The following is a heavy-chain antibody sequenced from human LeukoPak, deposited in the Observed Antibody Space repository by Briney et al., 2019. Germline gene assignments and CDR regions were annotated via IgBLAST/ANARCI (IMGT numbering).Heavy chain of an antibody. CDR1: GFTFSSYD. Sequence: PGGSLRLSCVASGFTFSSYDMHWVRQATGKGLEWVSAIGHAGDTYYPGSVRGRFTISRENAKNSLFLQMNSLRAEDTAVYYCAKPRDGYNYNFDYWGQGTPVTVSS. J-gene: IGHJ4*02. V-gene: IGHV3-13*04. CDR3: AKPRDGYNYNFDY. D-gene: IGHD5-24*01. CDR2: IGHAGDT.